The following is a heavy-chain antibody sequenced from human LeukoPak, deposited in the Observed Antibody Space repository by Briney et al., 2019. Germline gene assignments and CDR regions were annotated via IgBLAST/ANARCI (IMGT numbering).Heavy chain of an antibody. J-gene: IGHJ6*02. CDR3: AKPYCGGECYYAMDV. D-gene: IGHD2-21*01. CDR1: GFTFGSYA. CDR2: ISGSGRNT. V-gene: IGHV3-23*01. Sequence: GGSLRLSCAASGFTFGSYAMSWVRQAPGKGLEWVSGISGSGRNTYSTDSVKGRFTISRDNSKNTLFLQMNSLRAEDTAVYYCAKPYCGGECYYAMDVWGQGTTVTVSS.